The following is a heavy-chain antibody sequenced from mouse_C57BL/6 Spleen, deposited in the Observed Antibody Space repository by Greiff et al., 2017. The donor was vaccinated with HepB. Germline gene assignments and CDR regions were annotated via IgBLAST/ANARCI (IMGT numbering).Heavy chain of an antibody. J-gene: IGHJ4*01. CDR2: INPNNGGT. Sequence: EVQLQQSGPELVKPGASVKIPCKASGYTFTDYNMDWVKQSHGKSLEWIGDINPNNGGTIYNQKFKGKATLTVDKSSSTAYMELRSLTSEDTAVYYCARCLYYYGSSYGDYAMDYWGQGTSVTVSS. CDR1: GYTFTDYN. V-gene: IGHV1-18*01. CDR3: ARCLYYYGSSYGDYAMDY. D-gene: IGHD1-1*01.